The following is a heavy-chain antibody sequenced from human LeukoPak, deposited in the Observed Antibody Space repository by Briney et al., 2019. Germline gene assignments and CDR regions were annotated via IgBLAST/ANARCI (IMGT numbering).Heavy chain of an antibody. V-gene: IGHV4-59*08. CDR2: VYNSGDT. CDR3: AGLKLGAYFDL. CDR1: GGSTSSDY. J-gene: IGHJ2*01. Sequence: SETLSLTCTVSGGSTSSDYWSWVRQSPGKGLEWVGYVYNSGDTGKNPSLKSRVTILLDTSKNQCSLKLTSASAADTAVYYCAGLKLGAYFDLWGRGTLVTVSS. D-gene: IGHD3-16*01.